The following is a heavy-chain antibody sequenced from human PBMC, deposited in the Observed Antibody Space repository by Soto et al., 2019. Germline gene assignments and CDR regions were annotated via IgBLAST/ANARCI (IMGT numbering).Heavy chain of an antibody. CDR1: AFTFSGSA. CDR2: ITKTGDDT. D-gene: IGHD1-1*01. J-gene: IGHJ4*02. Sequence: EVQVLESGGGLVQPGGSLRLSCAASAFTFSGSAMTWVRQAPGKGLEWLSTITKTGDDTYYADSVKGRFTISRDDSKSTVYLQMSGLRVEDTAVYHCVKGGWGTVVDYWGQGTPVIVSS. CDR3: VKGGWGTVVDY. V-gene: IGHV3-23*01.